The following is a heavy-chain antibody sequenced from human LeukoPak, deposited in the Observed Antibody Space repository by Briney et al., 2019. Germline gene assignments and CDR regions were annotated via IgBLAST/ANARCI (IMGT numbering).Heavy chain of an antibody. V-gene: IGHV5-51*01. Sequence: GESLKISCKGSGYSFTNHWIGWVRQMPGKGLEWMGIIYPGDSDTRYSPSFQGEVTISADKSISTAYLQWSSLKASDTAMYYCARLPQWGGTYHFDYGGGDTVHTVSS. D-gene: IGHD1-26*01. J-gene: IGHJ4*02. CDR3: ARLPQWGGTYHFDY. CDR2: IYPGDSDT. CDR1: GYSFTNHW.